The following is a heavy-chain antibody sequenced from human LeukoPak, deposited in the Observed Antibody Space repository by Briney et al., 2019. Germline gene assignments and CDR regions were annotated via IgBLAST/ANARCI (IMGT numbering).Heavy chain of an antibody. CDR1: GYTFTGYY. Sequence: VASVKVSCKASGYTFTGYYIHWVRQAPGQGLEWMGWINPHSGGTNYAQKFQGGVTMTRDTSITTAYMELSSLRSDDTAVYYCARGQGRRTDNWFDPWGQGTLVTVSS. J-gene: IGHJ5*02. CDR2: INPHSGGT. V-gene: IGHV1-2*02. CDR3: ARGQGRRTDNWFDP.